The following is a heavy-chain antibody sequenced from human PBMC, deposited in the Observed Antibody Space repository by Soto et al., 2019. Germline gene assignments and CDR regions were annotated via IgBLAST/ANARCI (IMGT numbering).Heavy chain of an antibody. CDR3: GRDKTWNGVISGFWFDP. D-gene: IGHD2-8*01. CDR1: GFTFSDFA. V-gene: IGHV3-48*02. J-gene: IGHJ5*02. CDR2: ISTTGTTT. Sequence: PGGSLRTSCSACGFTFSDFAMNWIRQAPGRGLEWISYISTTGTTTYYANSVRGRFTISRDNAKNSLYLQMNSLRDEDTAVYYCGRDKTWNGVISGFWFDPWGQGTLVTVSS.